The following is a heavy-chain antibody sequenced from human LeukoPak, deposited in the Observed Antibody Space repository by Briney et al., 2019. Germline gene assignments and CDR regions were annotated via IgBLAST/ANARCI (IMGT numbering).Heavy chain of an antibody. Sequence: GASVKVSCKASGGTFSSYAISWVRQAPGQGLEWMGRIIPILGIANYAQKFQGRVTITADKSTSTAYMELSSLRSEDTAVYYCARDFVSDGSGSYYFPDAFDIWGQGTMVTVSS. J-gene: IGHJ3*02. CDR2: IIPILGIA. CDR3: ARDFVSDGSGSYYFPDAFDI. D-gene: IGHD3-10*01. CDR1: GGTFSSYA. V-gene: IGHV1-69*04.